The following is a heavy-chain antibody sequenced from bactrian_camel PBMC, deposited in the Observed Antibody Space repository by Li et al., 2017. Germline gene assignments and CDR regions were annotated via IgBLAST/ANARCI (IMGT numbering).Heavy chain of an antibody. J-gene: IGHJ4*01. D-gene: IGHD4*01. CDR2: ISPDGTT. CDR1: GSIFNDCA. CDR3: VRSLMSDSSF. Sequence: VQLVESGGGSVQAGGSLKLSCTASGSIFNDCAMGWYRQGPRNERAWSERELVASISPDGTTTYGDAVKGRVTISQDHAQNTLYLQMNSLKPEDTAMYYCVRSLMSDSSFWGQGTQVTVS. V-gene: IGHV3S53*01.